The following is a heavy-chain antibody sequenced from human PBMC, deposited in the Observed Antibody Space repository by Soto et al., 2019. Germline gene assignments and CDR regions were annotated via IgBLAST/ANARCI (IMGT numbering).Heavy chain of an antibody. CDR1: GYSFTSYW. V-gene: IGHV5-51*01. J-gene: IGHJ6*02. D-gene: IGHD3-3*01. Sequence: PGESLKISCKGSGYSFTSYWIGWVRQMPGKGLEWMGIIYPGDSDTRYSPSFQGQVTISADKSISTAYLQWSSLKASDTAMYYCARHPXDFWSGYQVPHPYGTDVWGQGTTVTVSS. CDR2: IYPGDSDT. CDR3: ARHPXDFWSGYQVPHPYGTDV.